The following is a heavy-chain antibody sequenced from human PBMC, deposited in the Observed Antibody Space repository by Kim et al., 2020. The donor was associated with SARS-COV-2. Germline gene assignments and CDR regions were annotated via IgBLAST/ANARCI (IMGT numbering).Heavy chain of an antibody. CDR3: ARDRGLGWGMDV. CDR2: K. Sequence: KFYATSVQGRLNFARDNSTNTLYLQMNSLRAEDTAVYYCARDRGLGWGMDVWGQGTTVTVSS. V-gene: IGHV3-33*01. D-gene: IGHD3-10*01. J-gene: IGHJ6*02.